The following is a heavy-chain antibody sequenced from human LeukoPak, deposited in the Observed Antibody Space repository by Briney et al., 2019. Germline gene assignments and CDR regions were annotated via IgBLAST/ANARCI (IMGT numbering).Heavy chain of an antibody. J-gene: IGHJ4*02. CDR1: GYTFTSYY. Sequence: ASVKVSCKTSGYTFTSYYIHRVRQAPGQGFEWVGIFNPGGGGTTYAQKFQGRVTMTRDTSTSTVDMELRSLTSEDTAVYYCARRDQDGLFDYWGQGTLVTVSS. D-gene: IGHD5-24*01. CDR2: FNPGGGGT. CDR3: ARRDQDGLFDY. V-gene: IGHV1-46*01.